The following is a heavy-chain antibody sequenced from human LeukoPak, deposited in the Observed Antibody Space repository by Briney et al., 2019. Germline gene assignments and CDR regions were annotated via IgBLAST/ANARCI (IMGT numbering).Heavy chain of an antibody. CDR2: ISYSGST. J-gene: IGHJ4*02. V-gene: IGHV4-39*01. CDR1: GGSISSYY. CDR3: ARHVKSGSSGGNFDY. D-gene: IGHD1-26*01. Sequence: PSETLSLTCTVSGGSISSYYWGWIRQSPGKGLEWIGSISYSGSTFYNPSRKSRLTISVDTSKNQFSLKLSSVTAADTAVYYCARHVKSGSSGGNFDYWGQGTLVTVSS.